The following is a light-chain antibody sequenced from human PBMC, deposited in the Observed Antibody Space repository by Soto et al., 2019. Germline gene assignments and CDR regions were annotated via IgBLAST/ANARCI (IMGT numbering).Light chain of an antibody. CDR2: DVS. J-gene: IGLJ1*01. CDR3: SSYASSSTYV. CDR1: SSVVGGYNY. Sequence: QSVLTQPASVSVFPAQSITISCTGTSSVVGGYNYVSWYQQHPGKDAILMIYDVSNRPCGVSNRFSGSKSGNTASLIISGLQVEDEADYCGSSYASSSTYVFGTGTKVTVL. V-gene: IGLV2-14*01.